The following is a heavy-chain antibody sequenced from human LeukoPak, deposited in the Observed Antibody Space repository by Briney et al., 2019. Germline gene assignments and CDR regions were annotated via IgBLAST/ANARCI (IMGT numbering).Heavy chain of an antibody. J-gene: IGHJ4*02. V-gene: IGHV1-69*05. CDR3: ARSGPLIDY. Sequence: SVKVSCKASGGTFSSYAISWVRQAPGQGLEWMGGIIPIFGTANYAQKFQGRVTMTRDTSTSTVYMELSSLRSDDTAVYYCARSGPLIDYWGQGTLVTVSS. D-gene: IGHD1-26*01. CDR1: GGTFSSYA. CDR2: IIPIFGTA.